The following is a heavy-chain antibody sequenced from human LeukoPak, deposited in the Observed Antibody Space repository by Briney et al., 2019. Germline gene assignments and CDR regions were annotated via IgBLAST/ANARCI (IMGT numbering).Heavy chain of an antibody. CDR1: GYTFTSYG. CDR3: AREPDYGDFALPDY. Sequence: ASVKVSCKASGYTFTSYGISWVRQAPGQGLEWMGWISAYNGNTNYAQKFQGRVTVTRDTSITTAYMELSRLRSDDTAVYYCAREPDYGDFALPDYWGQGTLVTVSS. V-gene: IGHV1-18*01. D-gene: IGHD4-17*01. CDR2: ISAYNGNT. J-gene: IGHJ4*02.